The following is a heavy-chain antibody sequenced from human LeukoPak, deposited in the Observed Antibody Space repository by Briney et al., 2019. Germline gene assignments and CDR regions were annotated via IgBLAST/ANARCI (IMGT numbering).Heavy chain of an antibody. J-gene: IGHJ4*02. D-gene: IGHD1-26*01. V-gene: IGHV3-30-3*01. CDR3: ARGIVGATASDY. CDR2: ISYDGSNE. Sequence: GGSLRLSCAASGFTFSNYAMHWVRQAPGKGLEWVAVISYDGSNECYADSVRGRFTISRDNSKNTLYLQMNSLRAEDTAVYYCARGIVGATASDYWGQGTLVTVSS. CDR1: GFTFSNYA.